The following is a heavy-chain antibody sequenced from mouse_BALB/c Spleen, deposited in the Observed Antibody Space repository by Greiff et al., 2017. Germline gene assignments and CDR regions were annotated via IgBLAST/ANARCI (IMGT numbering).Heavy chain of an antibody. CDR2: IDPANGNT. Sequence: VQLQQSGAELVKPGASVKLSCTASGFNIKDTYMHWVKQRPEQGLEWIGRIDPANGNTKYDPKFQGKATITADTSSNTAYLQLSSLTSEDTAVYYCASVDSSGYAWFAYWGQGTLVTVSA. D-gene: IGHD3-2*01. CDR3: ASVDSSGYAWFAY. V-gene: IGHV14-3*02. CDR1: GFNIKDTY. J-gene: IGHJ3*01.